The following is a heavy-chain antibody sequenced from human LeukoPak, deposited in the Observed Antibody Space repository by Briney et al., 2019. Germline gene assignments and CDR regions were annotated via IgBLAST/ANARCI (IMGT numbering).Heavy chain of an antibody. CDR3: ATTAVAPYYFDY. V-gene: IGHV1-24*01. Sequence: ASVKVSCKVSGYTLTELSMHWVRQAPGKGLEWMGGFDPEDGETIYAQKFQGRVTMTEDTSTDTAYMELSSLRSEDTGVYYCATTAVAPYYFDYWGQGTLVTVSS. CDR2: FDPEDGET. D-gene: IGHD6-19*01. J-gene: IGHJ4*02. CDR1: GYTLTELS.